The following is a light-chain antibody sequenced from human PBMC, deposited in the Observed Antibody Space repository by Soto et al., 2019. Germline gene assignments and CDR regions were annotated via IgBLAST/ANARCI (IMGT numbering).Light chain of an antibody. CDR2: RAS. Sequence: DVVMTQSPLSLPVTLGQPASISCRSSQSLVYSDGNAYLNWFHQRPGQSPRRLIYRASNRDSGGPDRLSGRRSGTVFTLQINGVEAEDVGVYYCMQATHWPPTFGRGTRVDIK. CDR3: MQATHWPPT. J-gene: IGKJ1*01. CDR1: QSLVYSDGNAY. V-gene: IGKV2-30*01.